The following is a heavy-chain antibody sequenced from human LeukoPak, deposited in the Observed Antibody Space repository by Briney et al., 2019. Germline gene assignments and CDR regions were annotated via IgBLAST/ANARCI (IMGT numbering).Heavy chain of an antibody. CDR1: GFTFSSYG. D-gene: IGHD2-8*01. V-gene: IGHV3-33*01. CDR2: IWYDGSNK. Sequence: GGSLRLSCAASGFTFSSYGMHWVRQAPGKGLEWVAVIWYDGSNKYYADSVKGRFTISRDNSKNTLYLQMNSLRAEDTAVYYCALGTINKDYYFGMDVWGQGTTVTVSS. J-gene: IGHJ6*02. CDR3: ALGTINKDYYFGMDV.